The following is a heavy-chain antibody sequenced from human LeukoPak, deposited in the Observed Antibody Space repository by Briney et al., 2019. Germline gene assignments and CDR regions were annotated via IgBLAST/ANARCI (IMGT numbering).Heavy chain of an antibody. V-gene: IGHV3-74*01. Sequence: GGSPRLSCAASGNYWMHWVRQAPGKGLVWVSHINGDGSWTTYADSVKGRFTISKDNAKNTVYLQMNNLRAEDTAVYYCVSFYETYWGRGTLVTVSS. CDR3: VSFYETY. J-gene: IGHJ4*02. CDR2: INGDGSWT. CDR1: GNYW. D-gene: IGHD2-2*01.